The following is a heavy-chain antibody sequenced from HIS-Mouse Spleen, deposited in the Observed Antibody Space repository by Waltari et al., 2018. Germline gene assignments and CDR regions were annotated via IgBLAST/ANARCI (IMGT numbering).Heavy chain of an antibody. V-gene: IGHV3-30*18. CDR2: ISYDGSNK. Sequence: QVQLVESGGGVVQPGRSLRLSCAASGFTFSRCGRTWVRQAPGKGLEWVAVISYDGSNKYYADSVKGRFTISRDNSKNTLYLQMNSLRAEDTAVYYCAKDRGSPLYFDYWGQGTLVTVSS. J-gene: IGHJ4*02. CDR1: GFTFSRCG. CDR3: AKDRGSPLYFDY. D-gene: IGHD1-26*01.